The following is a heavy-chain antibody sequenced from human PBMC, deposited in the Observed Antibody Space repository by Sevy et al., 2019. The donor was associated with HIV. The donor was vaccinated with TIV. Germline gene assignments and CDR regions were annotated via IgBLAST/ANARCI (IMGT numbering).Heavy chain of an antibody. Sequence: ASVKVSCKASGGTFSNYAISWVRQAPGQGLEWMGGFIPMFDTANYAQKFQGKVTLTADGSTTPASMGLSSLSFDDTAVYYCAGSYFDSSGYSPLFYYGMDVWGQGTTVTVSS. CDR2: FIPMFDTA. CDR1: GGTFSNYA. D-gene: IGHD3-22*01. V-gene: IGHV1-69*13. CDR3: AGSYFDSSGYSPLFYYGMDV. J-gene: IGHJ6*02.